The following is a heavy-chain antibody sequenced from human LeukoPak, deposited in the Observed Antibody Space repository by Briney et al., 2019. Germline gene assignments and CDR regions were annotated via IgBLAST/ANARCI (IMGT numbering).Heavy chain of an antibody. CDR2: ISYSGST. J-gene: IGHJ5*02. CDR1: GGSISSHSHY. D-gene: IGHD1-14*01. Sequence: SDTLSLTCTVSGGSISSHSHYWGWIRQPPGQGLEWIGSISYSGSTYYNPSLRSRITISVDTSKNQFSLKLSSVTAADTAVYYCARVYNTWGQGTLVTVSS. V-gene: IGHV4-39*01. CDR3: ARVYNT.